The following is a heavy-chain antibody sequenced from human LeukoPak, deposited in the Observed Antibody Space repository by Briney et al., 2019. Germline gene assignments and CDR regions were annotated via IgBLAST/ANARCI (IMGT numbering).Heavy chain of an antibody. J-gene: IGHJ4*02. D-gene: IGHD4-11*01. CDR3: AKDKRGGSHYVYFDY. CDR2: ISGGGEYT. V-gene: IGHV3-23*01. Sequence: PGGSLRLSCAASGFTFSDYAMNWVRQAPGKGLEWVSTISGGGEYTRYADSVQGRFIVSRDNSKNSVYLQMTSLRVEDTAVYFCAKDKRGGSHYVYFDYWGQGPLVTVSS. CDR1: GFTFSDYA.